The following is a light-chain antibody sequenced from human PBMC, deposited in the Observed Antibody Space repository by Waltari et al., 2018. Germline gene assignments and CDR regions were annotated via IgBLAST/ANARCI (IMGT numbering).Light chain of an antibody. CDR1: SLRTYY. CDR2: GKS. J-gene: IGLJ2*01. V-gene: IGLV3-19*01. Sequence: SSELTQDPAVSVALGQAVRITCQGDSLRTYYASWYQQKPGQAPVLVIYGKSNRPSGLPARFSGSSSGNTASLTISGAQAEDEADYYCASRDSSGNHAVFGGGTKLTVL. CDR3: ASRDSSGNHAV.